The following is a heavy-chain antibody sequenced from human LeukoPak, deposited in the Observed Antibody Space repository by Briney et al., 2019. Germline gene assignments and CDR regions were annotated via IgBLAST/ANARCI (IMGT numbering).Heavy chain of an antibody. CDR3: ATVGGYGYGYYWAVYYYGMDV. CDR1: GYTLTELS. Sequence: ASVKVSCKVSGYTLTELSMHWVRQAPGKGLEWMGGFDPEDGETIYAQKFQGRVTMTKDTSTDTAYMELSSLRSEDTAVYYCATVGGYGYGYYWAVYYYGMDVWGQGTTVTVSS. D-gene: IGHD5-18*01. V-gene: IGHV1-24*01. CDR2: FDPEDGET. J-gene: IGHJ6*02.